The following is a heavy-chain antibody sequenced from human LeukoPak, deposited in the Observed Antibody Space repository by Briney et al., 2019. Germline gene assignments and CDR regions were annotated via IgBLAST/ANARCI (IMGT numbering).Heavy chain of an antibody. CDR2: INPNSGGT. Sequence: GASVKVSCKASGGTFSSYAISWARQAPGQGLEWMGWINPNSGGTNYAQKFQGWVTMARDTSISTAYMELSRLRSDDTAVYYCARDVITMVRGVKSRHFDYWGQGTLVTVSS. V-gene: IGHV1-2*04. D-gene: IGHD3-10*01. CDR1: GGTFSSYA. J-gene: IGHJ4*02. CDR3: ARDVITMVRGVKSRHFDY.